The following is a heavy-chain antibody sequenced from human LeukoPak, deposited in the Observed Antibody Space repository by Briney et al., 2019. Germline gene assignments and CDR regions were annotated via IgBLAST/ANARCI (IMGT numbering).Heavy chain of an antibody. J-gene: IGHJ4*02. Sequence: SETLSLTCTVSGGSISSGGYYWSWIRQHPGKGLEWIGYIYYSGSTYYNPSLKSRVTISVDTSKNQFSLKLSSVTAADTVVYYCARGRYYAFDYWGQGTLVTVSS. D-gene: IGHD3-3*01. V-gene: IGHV4-31*03. CDR2: IYYSGST. CDR1: GGSISSGGYY. CDR3: ARGRYYAFDY.